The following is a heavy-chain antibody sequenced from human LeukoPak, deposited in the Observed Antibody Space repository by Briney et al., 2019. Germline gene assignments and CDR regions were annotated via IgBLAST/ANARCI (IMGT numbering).Heavy chain of an antibody. V-gene: IGHV3-30*18. CDR2: ISYDGSSK. CDR1: GFTFSSYG. D-gene: IGHD2-21*02. CDR3: AKDMNIVVVTAPFDY. Sequence: PGGSLRLSCVASGFTFSSYGMYWVRQAPGKGLEGVAVISYDGSSKYYAESVKGRFTISRDNSKNTLSLQMNSLRAEDTAVYYCAKDMNIVVVTAPFDYWGQGTLVTVSS. J-gene: IGHJ4*02.